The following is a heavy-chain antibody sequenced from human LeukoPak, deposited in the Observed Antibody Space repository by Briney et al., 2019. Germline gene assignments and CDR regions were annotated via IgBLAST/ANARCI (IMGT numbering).Heavy chain of an antibody. Sequence: GGSLRLSCAASGFTFSSYAMHWVRQAPGKGLEWVAVISYDGSNKYYADSVKGRFTISRDNSKNTLYLQMNSLRAEDTAVYYCAKAPLYRSTPLGGAFDIWGQGTMVTVSS. CDR3: AKAPLYRSTPLGGAFDI. CDR2: ISYDGSNK. J-gene: IGHJ3*02. CDR1: GFTFSSYA. V-gene: IGHV3-30-3*01. D-gene: IGHD6-13*01.